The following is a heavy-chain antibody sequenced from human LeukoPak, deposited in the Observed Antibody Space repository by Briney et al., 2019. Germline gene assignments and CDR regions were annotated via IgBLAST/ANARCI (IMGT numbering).Heavy chain of an antibody. CDR2: IYYSGST. CDR1: GGSISTGSYY. V-gene: IGHV4-39*07. CDR3: ARDNRGEDAFDI. D-gene: IGHD1-14*01. Sequence: KASETLSLTCTVSGGSISTGSYYWGWIRQPPGKGLEWIGSIYYSGSTYYNPSLKSRVTISLDTSKNQFSLKLSSVTAADTAVYYCARDNRGEDAFDIWGQGTMVTVSS. J-gene: IGHJ3*02.